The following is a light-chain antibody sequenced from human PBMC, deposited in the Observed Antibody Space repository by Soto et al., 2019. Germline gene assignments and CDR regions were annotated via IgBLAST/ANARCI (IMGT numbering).Light chain of an antibody. CDR1: QSVSSN. J-gene: IGKJ3*01. CDR2: GAS. V-gene: IGKV3-15*01. Sequence: EIVMTQSPATLSVSPGERATLSCRASQSVSSNLAWYQQKPGQAPRLLIYGASTRATGIPARFSGSGSGTELTLTISSLQSEDFAVYYCQQYNNWPPFTFGPGTKLDIK. CDR3: QQYNNWPPFT.